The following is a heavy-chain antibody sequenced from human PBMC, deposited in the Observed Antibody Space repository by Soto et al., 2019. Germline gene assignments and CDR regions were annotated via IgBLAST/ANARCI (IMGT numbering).Heavy chain of an antibody. V-gene: IGHV4-31*03. Sequence: TSETLSLTCTVSGGSISSGGYYWSWIRQHPGKGLEWIGNIYYSGRTYYNPSLKSRVAISVDTSKNRFSLNLSSVTAADTAVYYCARFAKEENPKVVSWYSFDYWGQGTLVTVSS. CDR1: GGSISSGGYY. CDR3: ARFAKEENPKVVSWYSFDY. J-gene: IGHJ4*02. D-gene: IGHD2-8*02. CDR2: IYYSGRT.